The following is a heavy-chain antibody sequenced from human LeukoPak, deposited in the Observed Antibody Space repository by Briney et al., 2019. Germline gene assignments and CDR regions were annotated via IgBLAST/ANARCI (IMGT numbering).Heavy chain of an antibody. CDR2: ISYDGSNK. D-gene: IGHD2-2*01. CDR3: AKNKEYQLLFYGMDV. CDR1: GFTFSSYG. J-gene: IGHJ6*02. V-gene: IGHV3-30*18. Sequence: PGRSLRLSCAASGFTFSSYGMHWVRQAPGKGLEWVAVISYDGSNKYYADSVKGRFTISRDNSKNTLYLQMNSLRAEDTAVYYCAKNKEYQLLFYGMDVWGQGTTVTVSS.